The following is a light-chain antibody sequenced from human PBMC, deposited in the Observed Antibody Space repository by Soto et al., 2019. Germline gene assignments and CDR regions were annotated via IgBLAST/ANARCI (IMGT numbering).Light chain of an antibody. CDR1: QSISFN. CDR3: QQYNNWPSWT. Sequence: EIVMTQSPAALSVSTGERVTLSCRASQSISFNLAWYQQKPGQAPRLLIYIASTRAAGIPARFSGSGSGTEFTLTISSLQSEDSAIYYCQQYNNWPSWTFGQGTKVDIK. V-gene: IGKV3-15*01. J-gene: IGKJ1*01. CDR2: IAS.